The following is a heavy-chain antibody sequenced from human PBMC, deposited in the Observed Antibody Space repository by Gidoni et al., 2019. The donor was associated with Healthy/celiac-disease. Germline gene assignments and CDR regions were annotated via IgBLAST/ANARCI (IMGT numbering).Heavy chain of an antibody. D-gene: IGHD3-22*01. J-gene: IGHJ4*02. CDR1: GFTFSSYA. V-gene: IGHV3-23*01. Sequence: EVQLLESGGGLVQPGGSLRRSCAAYGFTFSSYAMSWVRQAPGKGLEWVSAIRGSGGSTYYADSVKGRFTISRDNSKNTLYLQMNSLRAEDTAVYYCARPGALAVIRQGGFDYWGQGTLVTVSS. CDR3: ARPGALAVIRQGGFDY. CDR2: IRGSGGST.